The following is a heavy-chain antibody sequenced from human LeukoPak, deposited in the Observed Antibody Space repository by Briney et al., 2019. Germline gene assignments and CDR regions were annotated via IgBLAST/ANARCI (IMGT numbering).Heavy chain of an antibody. Sequence: GGSLRLSCAASGFTFSSYDMHWVRQATGKGLEWVSAIGTAGDTYYPGSVKGRFTISRENAKNSLYLQMNSLRAGDTAVYYCARGAVEEYNFHHSGEGALVTVSS. J-gene: IGHJ4*02. CDR3: ARGAVEEYNFHH. V-gene: IGHV3-13*01. D-gene: IGHD6-19*01. CDR1: GFTFSSYD. CDR2: IGTAGDT.